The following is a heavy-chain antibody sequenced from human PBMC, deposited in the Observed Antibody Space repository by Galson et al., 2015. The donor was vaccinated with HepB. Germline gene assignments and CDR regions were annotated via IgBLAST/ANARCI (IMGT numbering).Heavy chain of an antibody. V-gene: IGHV3-13*05. CDR3: AKYGFWSGYYTVDY. J-gene: IGHJ4*02. CDR1: GFTFSSYD. Sequence: SLRLSCAASGFTFSSYDMHWVRQATGKGLEWVSAIGTAGDPYYPGSVKGRFTISRENAKNSLYLQTNSLRAGDTAVYYCAKYGFWSGYYTVDYWGQGTLVTVSS. D-gene: IGHD3-3*01. CDR2: IGTAGDP.